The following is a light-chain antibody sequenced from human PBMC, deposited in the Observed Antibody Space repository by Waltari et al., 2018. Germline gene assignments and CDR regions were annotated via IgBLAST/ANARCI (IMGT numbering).Light chain of an antibody. CDR1: ESLLIHDGKTY. V-gene: IGKV2-30*01. CDR2: QVS. J-gene: IGKJ1*01. Sequence: DVVMTQSPASLSVTLGQPASIACRCSESLLIHDGKTYLNWFHQRPGQSPRRLIYQVSDRDSGVPDRFSGSGSGADFTRKISRVEAEDAGLYFCMLGTRPWTFGPGTKVEIK. CDR3: MLGTRPWT.